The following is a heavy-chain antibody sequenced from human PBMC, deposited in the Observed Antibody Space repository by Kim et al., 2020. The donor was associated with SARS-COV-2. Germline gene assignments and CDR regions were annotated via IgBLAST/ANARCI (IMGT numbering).Heavy chain of an antibody. V-gene: IGHV4-59*01. CDR2: ST. J-gene: IGHJ3*02. Sequence: STNYNPSLKSRVTISVDTSKNQFSLKLSSVTAADTAVYYCARDWGGYAFDIWGQGTMVTVSS. CDR3: ARDWGGYAFDI. D-gene: IGHD3-3*01.